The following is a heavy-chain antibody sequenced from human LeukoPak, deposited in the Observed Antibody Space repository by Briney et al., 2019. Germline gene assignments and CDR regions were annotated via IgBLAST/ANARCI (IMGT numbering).Heavy chain of an antibody. CDR1: GGSISSSRYS. CDR2: IYYSGST. V-gene: IGHV4-39*01. Sequence: SETLSLTCTVSGGSISSSRYSWGWIRQPPGKGLEWIGTIYYSGSTYYNPSLKSRVTISVDTSKNQFSPKLSSVTAADTAVFYCARQTVGRWLQLTRLYYFDYWGQGTLVTVSS. CDR3: ARQTVGRWLQLTRLYYFDY. J-gene: IGHJ4*02. D-gene: IGHD5-24*01.